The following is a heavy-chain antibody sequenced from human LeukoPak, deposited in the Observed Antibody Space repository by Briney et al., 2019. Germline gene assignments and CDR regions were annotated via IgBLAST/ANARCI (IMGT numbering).Heavy chain of an antibody. V-gene: IGHV3-30*02. J-gene: IGHJ4*02. D-gene: IGHD3-22*01. CDR1: GFTFSNYG. CDR3: AKDHSSGYYYIDY. CDR2: IRYDGSNK. Sequence: PGGSLRLSCTASGFTFSNYGMPWVRQAPGKGLEWVAFIRYDGSNKYYADSVKGRFTISRDNSKNTLYLQMNSLRAEDTAVYYCAKDHSSGYYYIDYWGQGTLVTVSS.